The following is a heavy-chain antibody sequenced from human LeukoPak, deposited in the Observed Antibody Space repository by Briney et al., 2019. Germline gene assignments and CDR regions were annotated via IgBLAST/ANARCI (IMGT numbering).Heavy chain of an antibody. Sequence: SETLSLTCTVSGASISSYNWSWIRQPPGKGLEWIGYIYYSGSTNYNPSLKSRVTISVDTSKKQFSLKVRSVTAADTAVYYCARRDSPFDLWGRGTLITVS. CDR2: IYYSGST. V-gene: IGHV4-59*01. J-gene: IGHJ2*01. CDR1: GASISSYN. D-gene: IGHD3-22*01. CDR3: ARRDSPFDL.